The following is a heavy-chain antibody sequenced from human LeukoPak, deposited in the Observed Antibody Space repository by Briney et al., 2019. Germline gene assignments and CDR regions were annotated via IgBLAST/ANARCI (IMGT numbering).Heavy chain of an antibody. CDR2: IYYSGST. J-gene: IGHJ6*03. V-gene: IGHV4-59*01. CDR1: GGSIYSYY. CDR3: ARDLGPEWQQLVESRYYYYYMDV. D-gene: IGHD6-13*01. Sequence: SETLSLTCTVSGGSIYSYYWSWIRQPPGKGPEWIGYIYYSGSTNYNPSLKSRVTISLDTSKNQFSMKLSSVTAADTAVYYCARDLGPEWQQLVESRYYYYYMDVWGKGTTVTVSS.